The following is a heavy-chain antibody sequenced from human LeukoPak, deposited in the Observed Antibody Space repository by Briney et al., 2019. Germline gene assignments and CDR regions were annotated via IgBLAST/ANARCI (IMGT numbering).Heavy chain of an antibody. CDR3: AKQGVTGTRYLSPFDY. CDR1: GYSFTSYW. D-gene: IGHD6-19*01. Sequence: GESLKISCKGSGYSFTSYWIGWVRQMPGKGLEWMGIIYPGDSDTRYSPSFQGQVTISVDKSISTAYLQWSSLKASDTAIYYCAKQGVTGTRYLSPFDYWGQGTLVTVSS. V-gene: IGHV5-51*01. J-gene: IGHJ4*02. CDR2: IYPGDSDT.